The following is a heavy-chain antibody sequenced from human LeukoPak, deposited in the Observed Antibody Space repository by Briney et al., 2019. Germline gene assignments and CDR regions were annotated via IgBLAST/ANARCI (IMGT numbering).Heavy chain of an antibody. V-gene: IGHV3-21*01. CDR1: GFTFSDYS. CDR2: VNTVSSYI. D-gene: IGHD1/OR15-1a*01. CDR3: ARLRRNSDRIDFFYYYDH. Sequence: PGGSLRLSCAASGFTFSDYSMNWVRQAPGKGLEWVASVNTVSSYIYYADSMRGRFTISRDNAKNSLFLQMNSLRAEDTAVYYCARLRRNSDRIDFFYYYDHWGQGTLVTVSS. J-gene: IGHJ4*02.